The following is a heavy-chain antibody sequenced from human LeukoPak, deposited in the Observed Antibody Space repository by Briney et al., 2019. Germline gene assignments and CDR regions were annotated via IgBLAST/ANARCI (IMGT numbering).Heavy chain of an antibody. Sequence: SETLSLTCTVSGGSISSYYRSWIRQPPGKGLEWIGEINHSGSTNYNPSLKSRVTISLDTSKNQFSLKLGSVTAADTAVYYCARGLGSGSYYIYWGQGTLVTVSS. CDR1: GGSISSYY. CDR2: INHSGST. CDR3: ARGLGSGSYYIY. D-gene: IGHD3-10*01. V-gene: IGHV4-34*01. J-gene: IGHJ4*02.